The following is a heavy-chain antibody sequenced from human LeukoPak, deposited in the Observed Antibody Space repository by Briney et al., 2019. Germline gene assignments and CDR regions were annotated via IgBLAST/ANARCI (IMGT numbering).Heavy chain of an antibody. D-gene: IGHD4-11*01. Sequence: GGSLRLSCAASGFTFSSYGMHWVRQAPGKGLEWVAVISYDGSNKYYGDSVKGRFTISRDNSKNTLYLQMNSLRFEDTALYFCAGSVYSQPDQWGQGTQVAVSS. V-gene: IGHV3-30*03. CDR2: ISYDGSNK. CDR1: GFTFSSYG. CDR3: AGSVYSQPDQ. J-gene: IGHJ4*01.